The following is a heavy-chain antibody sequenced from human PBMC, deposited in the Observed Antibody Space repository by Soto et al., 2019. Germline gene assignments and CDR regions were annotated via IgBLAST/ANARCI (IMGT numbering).Heavy chain of an antibody. Sequence: GESLKISCKGSGYSFTSYWISWVRQMPGKGLEWMGRIDPSDSYTNYSPSFQGHVTISADKSISTAYLQWSSLKASDTAMYYCARGGTIPRPHFRYYYGMEVWGQGTTVTVSS. CDR1: GYSFTSYW. J-gene: IGHJ6*02. D-gene: IGHD1-1*01. CDR3: ARGGTIPRPHFRYYYGMEV. V-gene: IGHV5-10-1*01. CDR2: IDPSDSYT.